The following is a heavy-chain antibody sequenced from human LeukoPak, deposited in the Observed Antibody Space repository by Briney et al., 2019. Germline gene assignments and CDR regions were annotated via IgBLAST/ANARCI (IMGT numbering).Heavy chain of an antibody. CDR2: IYYSGYT. Sequence: PSETLSLTCTVSGYSISSGYYWAWIRQPPGKGLEWIGTIYYSGYTYNSPSLKSRLSISIDTSTNEFSLKLRSLTAADTAFYYCARASFRSRGYHYYKDVWGKGTTVTVSS. V-gene: IGHV4-38-2*02. CDR1: GYSISSGYY. CDR3: ARASFRSRGYHYYKDV. D-gene: IGHD6-25*01. J-gene: IGHJ6*03.